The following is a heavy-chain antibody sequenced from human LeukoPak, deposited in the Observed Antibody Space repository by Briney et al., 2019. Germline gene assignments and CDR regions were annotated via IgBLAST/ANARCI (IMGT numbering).Heavy chain of an antibody. CDR1: GDSISRGGTYY. CDR2: GNHNGGT. CDR3: AKNGQSGFSFDP. D-gene: IGHD1-26*01. V-gene: IGHV4-39*07. Sequence: SETLSLTCTVSGDSISRGGTYYWSWIRQSPGKGLEWLGEGNHNGGTKYNPSLKSRVTISADSSRNQLSLRLTSVTAADTAVYYCAKNGQSGFSFDPWGQGTLVTVSS. J-gene: IGHJ5*02.